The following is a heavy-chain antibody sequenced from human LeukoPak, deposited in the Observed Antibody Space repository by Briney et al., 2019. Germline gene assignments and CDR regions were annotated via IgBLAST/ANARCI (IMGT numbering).Heavy chain of an antibody. D-gene: IGHD3-3*01. V-gene: IGHV3-23*01. Sequence: PGGSLRLSCAASGFTFSYYAMSWVRQAPGKGLEWVSAISGSGGSTYYADSVKGRFTISRDNSKNTLYLQMNSLRAEDTAVYYCAKDWYYDFWSGPAYFDYWGQGTLVTVSS. J-gene: IGHJ4*02. CDR2: ISGSGGST. CDR3: AKDWYYDFWSGPAYFDY. CDR1: GFTFSYYA.